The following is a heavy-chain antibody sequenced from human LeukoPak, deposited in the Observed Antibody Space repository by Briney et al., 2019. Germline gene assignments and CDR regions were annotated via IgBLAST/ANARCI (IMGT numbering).Heavy chain of an antibody. D-gene: IGHD5-18*01. CDR1: GGSISSYY. J-gene: IGHJ6*03. CDR2: IYYSGTT. V-gene: IGHV4-59*01. Sequence: PSETLSLTCTVSGGSISSYYWSWIRQPPGKGLEWIGFIYYSGTTNYNPSLKSRVTISVDTSKNQFSLKLSSVTAADTAVYYCARTTEGGYTYDYFYYYYMDVWGKGTTVTISS. CDR3: ARTTEGGYTYDYFYYYYMDV.